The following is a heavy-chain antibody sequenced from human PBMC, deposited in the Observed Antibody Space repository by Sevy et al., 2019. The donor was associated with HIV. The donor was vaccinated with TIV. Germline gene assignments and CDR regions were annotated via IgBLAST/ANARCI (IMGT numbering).Heavy chain of an antibody. V-gene: IGHV4-39*01. Sequence: SETLSLTCTVSGGSIGSNSFYWGWIRQPPGKELEWIETVSYGGSTYYNPSLRSRVTISVDASKKQFSLKLSSVTAADTAVYYCARQKVRSAYYYDTSGRQGKADFDSWGQGTLVTVSS. CDR2: VSYGGST. CDR3: ARQKVRSAYYYDTSGRQGKADFDS. D-gene: IGHD3-22*01. CDR1: GGSIGSNSFY. J-gene: IGHJ4*02.